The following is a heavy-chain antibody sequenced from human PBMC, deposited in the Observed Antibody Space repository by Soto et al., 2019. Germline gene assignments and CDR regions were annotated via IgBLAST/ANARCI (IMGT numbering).Heavy chain of an antibody. CDR3: ARQDYSTTWYLNY. D-gene: IGHD6-13*01. J-gene: IGHJ4*02. CDR1: GFTFSAYA. CDR2: ISGSAGAT. V-gene: IGHV3-23*01. Sequence: EVQLLESGGGVVQPGGSLRLSCAASGFTFSAYAMTWVRQAPGKGLEWVSVISGSAGATYYADSVKGRFTISRDNSKNTLYLQMNSLRAEHTAVYYCARQDYSTTWYLNYWGQGTLVTVSS.